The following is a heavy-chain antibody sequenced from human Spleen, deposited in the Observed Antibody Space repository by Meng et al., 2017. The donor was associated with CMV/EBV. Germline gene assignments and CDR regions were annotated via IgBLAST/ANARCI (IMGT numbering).Heavy chain of an antibody. J-gene: IGHJ4*02. CDR3: AKDGGSYHPWYYFDY. CDR2: ISYDESNK. V-gene: IGHV3-30-3*01. CDR1: GFTFSSYA. Sequence: GESLKISCAASGFTFSSYAVHWVRQAPGKGLEWVAVISYDESNKYYADSVKGRFTISRDNSKNTPYLQMNSLRVEDTALYFCAKDGGSYHPWYYFDYWGQGTLVTVSS. D-gene: IGHD1-26*01.